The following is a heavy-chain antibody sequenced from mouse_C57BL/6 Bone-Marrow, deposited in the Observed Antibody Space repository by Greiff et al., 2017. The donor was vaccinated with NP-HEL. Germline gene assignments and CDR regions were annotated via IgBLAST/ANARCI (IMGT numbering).Heavy chain of an antibody. CDR1: GFTFSDYY. CDR2: ISNGGGST. V-gene: IGHV5-12*01. CDR3: ARRGLLWSYYAMDY. J-gene: IGHJ4*01. Sequence: EVKLMESGGGLVQPGGSLKLSCAASGFTFSDYYMYWVRQTPEKRLEWVAYISNGGGSTYYPDTVKGRFTISRDNAKNTLYLQMSRLKSEDTAMYYCARRGLLWSYYAMDYWGQGTSVTVSS. D-gene: IGHD2-1*01.